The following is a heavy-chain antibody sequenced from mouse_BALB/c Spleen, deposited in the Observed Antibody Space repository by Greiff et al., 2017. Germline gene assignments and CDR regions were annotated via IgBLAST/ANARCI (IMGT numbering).Heavy chain of an antibody. CDR2: IYPRSGNT. CDR1: GYTFTSYG. V-gene: IGHV1-81*01. CDR3: ARRDYVYAMDY. J-gene: IGHJ4*01. D-gene: IGHD1-1*01. Sequence: QVQLKESGAELARPGASVKLSCKASGYTFTSYGISWVKQRTGQGLEWIGEIYPRSGNTYYNEKFKGKATLTADKSSSTAYMELRSLTSEDSAVYFCARRDYVYAMDYWGQGTSVTVSS.